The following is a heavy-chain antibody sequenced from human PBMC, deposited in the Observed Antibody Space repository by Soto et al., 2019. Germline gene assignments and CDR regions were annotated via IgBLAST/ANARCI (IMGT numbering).Heavy chain of an antibody. CDR1: GYTFTSYG. CDR2: ISAYNGNT. J-gene: IGHJ6*02. Sequence: QVQLVQSGAEVKKPGASVKVSCKASGYTFTSYGISWVRQAPGQGLEWMGWISAYNGNTNYAQKLQGRVTMTTDTHXSXVYMELRSVRSDDTAVYYGARGYDDFWSGHFYGMDVWGQGTTVTVSS. CDR3: ARGYDDFWSGHFYGMDV. V-gene: IGHV1-18*01. D-gene: IGHD3-3*01.